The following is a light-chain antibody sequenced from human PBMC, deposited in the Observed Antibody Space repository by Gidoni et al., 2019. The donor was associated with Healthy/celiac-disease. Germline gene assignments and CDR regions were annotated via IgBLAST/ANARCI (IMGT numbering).Light chain of an antibody. CDR3: QQLNSYPDFT. CDR2: AAS. CDR1: QGISSY. V-gene: IGKV1-9*01. J-gene: IGKJ3*01. Sequence: DIQLTQSPSFLSASVGDRVTITCRASQGISSYLAWYQQKPGKAPKLLIYAASTFQSGVPSRFSGSGSGTEFTLTISSLQPEDFATYYCQQLNSYPDFTFGPGTKVDIK.